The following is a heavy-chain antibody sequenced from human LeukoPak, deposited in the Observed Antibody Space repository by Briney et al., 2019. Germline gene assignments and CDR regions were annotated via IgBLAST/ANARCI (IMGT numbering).Heavy chain of an antibody. CDR2: IYYSGST. J-gene: IGHJ4*02. Sequence: PSETLSPTCTVSGGSISSYYWSWIRQPPGKGLEWFGYIYYSGSTNYNPSLKSRVTISIDTSKNQFSLNLHSVTAADTAVYYCARRYCGGGGRCYSSFDYWGQGTLVTVSS. CDR1: GGSISSYY. CDR3: ARRYCGGGGRCYSSFDY. D-gene: IGHD2-15*01. V-gene: IGHV4-59*08.